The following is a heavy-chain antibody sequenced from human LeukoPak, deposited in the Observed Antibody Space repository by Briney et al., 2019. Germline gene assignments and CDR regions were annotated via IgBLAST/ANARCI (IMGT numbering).Heavy chain of an antibody. CDR1: GGTFSSYA. CDR3: AVTVTTKNYYYYYYMDV. D-gene: IGHD4-17*01. Sequence: SVKVSCKASGGTFSSYAISWVRQAPGQGLEWMGRIIPIFGTAIYAQKFQGRVTITTDESTSTAYMELSSLRSEDTAVYYCAVTVTTKNYYYYYYMDVWGKGTTVTVSS. V-gene: IGHV1-69*05. CDR2: IIPIFGTA. J-gene: IGHJ6*03.